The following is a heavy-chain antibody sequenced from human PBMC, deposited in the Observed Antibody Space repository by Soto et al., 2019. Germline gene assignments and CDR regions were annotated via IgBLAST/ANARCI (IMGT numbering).Heavy chain of an antibody. Sequence: GGSLRLSCAAAEVSCSSYWMTWVRQAPGKGLEWVALINEDGSQKYYVGSVKGRFIISRDNAKDSVYMQMDSLRAGDTAVYFCARVGRYGWDFDHWGQGTLVTVSS. CDR2: INEDGSQK. CDR1: EVSCSSYW. CDR3: ARVGRYGWDFDH. J-gene: IGHJ4*02. V-gene: IGHV3-7*01. D-gene: IGHD5-18*01.